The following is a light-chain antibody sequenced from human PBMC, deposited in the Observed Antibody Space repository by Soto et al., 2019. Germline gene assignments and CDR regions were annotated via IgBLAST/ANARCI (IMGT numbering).Light chain of an antibody. CDR1: QSVNTD. V-gene: IGKV3-11*01. CDR3: QNNRTRPFS. J-gene: IGKJ3*01. Sequence: DIVLTQSPATLSLSPGDRATLSCRASQSVNTDLNWYQPTPAQAPRLLIYDASNRATGIPARLRGSGSSTDLTLTISTIAPEDFAVYNRQNNRTRPFSFGPGTKVDI. CDR2: DAS.